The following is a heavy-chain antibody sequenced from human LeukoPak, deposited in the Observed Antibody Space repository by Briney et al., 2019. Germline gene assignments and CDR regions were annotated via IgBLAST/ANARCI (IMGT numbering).Heavy chain of an antibody. D-gene: IGHD3-16*01. J-gene: IGHJ4*02. CDR3: AKDEVTSGGGLAS. CDR1: GFTVSGTH. V-gene: IGHV3-53*01. CDR2: MYTGGTT. Sequence: TGGSLRLSCAASGFTVSGTHMSWVRQPPGKGLEWVSAMYTGGTTYYADSVQGRFTISRDTSKNTLYLHMNIVRVEHTAVYYCAKDEVTSGGGLASWGQGTLVTVSS.